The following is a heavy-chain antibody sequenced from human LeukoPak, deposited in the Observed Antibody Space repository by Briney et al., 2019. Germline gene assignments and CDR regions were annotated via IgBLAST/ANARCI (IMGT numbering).Heavy chain of an antibody. CDR1: GFTVSGKY. D-gene: IGHD3-22*01. CDR2: IYSGGAT. CDR3: ARERDSSGYILAY. Sequence: GGSLRLSCAASGFTVSGKYMSWVRRAPGKGPEWVSVIYSGGATYYADSVKGRFTVSRDNSKNTVYLQMNSLRAEDTAIYYCARERDSSGYILAYWGQGTLVTVSS. V-gene: IGHV3-53*01. J-gene: IGHJ4*02.